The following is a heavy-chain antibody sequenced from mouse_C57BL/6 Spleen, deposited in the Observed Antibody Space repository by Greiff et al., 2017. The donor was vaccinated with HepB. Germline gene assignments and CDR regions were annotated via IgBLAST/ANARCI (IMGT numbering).Heavy chain of an antibody. CDR1: GYTFTDYN. Sequence: EVHLVESGPELVKPGASVKMSCKASGYTFTDYNMHWVKQSHGKSLEWIGYINPNNGGTSYNQKFKGKATLTVNKSSSTAYMELRSLTSEDSAVYYCARDYYGSSYSWFAYWGQGTLVTVSA. J-gene: IGHJ3*01. CDR2: INPNNGGT. D-gene: IGHD1-1*01. V-gene: IGHV1-22*01. CDR3: ARDYYGSSYSWFAY.